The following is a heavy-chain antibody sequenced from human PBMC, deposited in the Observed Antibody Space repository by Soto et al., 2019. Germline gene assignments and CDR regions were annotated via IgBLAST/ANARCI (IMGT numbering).Heavy chain of an antibody. CDR3: ASDIGEYSSSSYYYYYGMDV. Sequence: ASVKVSCKASGYTFTSYYMHWVRQAPGQGLEWMGIINPSGGSTSYAQKFQGRVTMTRDTSTSTVYMELSSLRSEDTAVYYCASDIGEYSSSSYYYYYGMDVWGQGTTVTVSS. D-gene: IGHD6-6*01. CDR1: GYTFTSYY. CDR2: INPSGGST. V-gene: IGHV1-46*01. J-gene: IGHJ6*02.